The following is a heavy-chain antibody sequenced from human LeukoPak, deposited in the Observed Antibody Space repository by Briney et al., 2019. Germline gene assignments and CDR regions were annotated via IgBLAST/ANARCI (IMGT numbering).Heavy chain of an antibody. CDR1: GFTFSGSA. Sequence: GGSLRLSCAASGFTFSGSAMHWVRQASGKGLEWVGRIRSKANSYATAYAASVKGRFTISRDDSKNTAYLRMNSLKTEDTAVYYCTRAGEAVAGKPFDYWGQGTLVTVSS. J-gene: IGHJ4*02. CDR2: IRSKANSYAT. V-gene: IGHV3-73*01. CDR3: TRAGEAVAGKPFDY. D-gene: IGHD6-19*01.